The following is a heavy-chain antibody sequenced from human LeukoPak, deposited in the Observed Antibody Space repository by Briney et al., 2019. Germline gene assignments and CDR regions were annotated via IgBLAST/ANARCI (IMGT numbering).Heavy chain of an antibody. V-gene: IGHV3-48*01. CDR2: ISSSGGTT. D-gene: IGHD1-26*01. CDR1: GFTFSTFS. CDR3: AKDLIVGATRNWFDP. J-gene: IGHJ5*02. Sequence: TGGSLRLSCAASGFTFSTFSMHWVRQAPGKGLEWISYISSSGGTTYYADSVKGRFTVSRDNAKNSLYLQMNSLRAEDTAVYYCAKDLIVGATRNWFDPWGQGTLVTVSS.